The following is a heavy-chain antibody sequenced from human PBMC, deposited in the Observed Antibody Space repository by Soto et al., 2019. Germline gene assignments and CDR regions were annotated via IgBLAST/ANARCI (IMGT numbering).Heavy chain of an antibody. Sequence: EMQLVESGGGLVQPGGSLRLSCAASGFTFSSYEMNWVRQAPGKGLEWISYISSTGSGTLYADSVRGRFTMSRDNTKTSVSLQMSSLRAEDTAVYYCVRDLHEPLATDALRVANWGQGTQVTVSS. V-gene: IGHV3-48*03. CDR2: ISSTGSGT. D-gene: IGHD2-8*02. CDR3: VRDLHEPLATDALRVAN. J-gene: IGHJ4*02. CDR1: GFTFSSYE.